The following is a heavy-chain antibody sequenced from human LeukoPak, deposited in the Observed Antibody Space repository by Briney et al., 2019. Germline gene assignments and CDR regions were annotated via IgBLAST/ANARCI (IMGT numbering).Heavy chain of an antibody. Sequence: PGGSLRLSCAASGFTFSSYAMSWVRQAPGKGLEWVSAISGSGGSTYYADSMKGRFTISRDNSKNTLYLQMNSLRAEDTAVYYCAKAPPPPITMVRGVIPSGFDYWGQGTLVTVSS. CDR1: GFTFSSYA. CDR2: ISGSGGST. CDR3: AKAPPPPITMVRGVIPSGFDY. J-gene: IGHJ4*02. D-gene: IGHD3-10*01. V-gene: IGHV3-23*01.